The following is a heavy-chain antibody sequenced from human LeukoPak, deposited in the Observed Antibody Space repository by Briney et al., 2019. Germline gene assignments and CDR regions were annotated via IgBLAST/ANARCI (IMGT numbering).Heavy chain of an antibody. CDR2: VNSDGSSI. Sequence: PGGSLRLSCTTSGFTFSNYALNWVRRAPGKGLVWVARVNSDGSSISYADTVKGRFTISRDNAKNTLYLQMDSLRAEDTAVYYCARGDDGSRWSFDYWGQGTLVTVSS. V-gene: IGHV3-74*01. CDR3: ARGDDGSRWSFDY. D-gene: IGHD6-13*01. J-gene: IGHJ4*02. CDR1: GFTFSNYA.